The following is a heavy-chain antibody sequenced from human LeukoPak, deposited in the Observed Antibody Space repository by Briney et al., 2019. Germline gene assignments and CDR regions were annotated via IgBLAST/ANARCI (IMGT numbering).Heavy chain of an antibody. CDR1: GFTFSEYA. CDR2: ITGGVERT. Sequence: PGRTLRPSSAPSGFTFSEYAMNWGARAPGKGGGWVSHITGGVERTYFADSVKGRFTMPRHHSRTRLYLQRSRLPAGATAGYYFAKDFVSRNGVYDAFDVWGQGTMVFVS. V-gene: IGHV3-23*01. CDR3: AKDFVSRNGVYDAFDV. J-gene: IGHJ3*01. D-gene: IGHD5-24*01.